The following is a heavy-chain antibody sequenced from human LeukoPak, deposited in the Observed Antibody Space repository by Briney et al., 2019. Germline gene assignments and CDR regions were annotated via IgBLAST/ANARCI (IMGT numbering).Heavy chain of an antibody. Sequence: PGGSLRLSCAASGFTFSTYSMKWVRQAPGKGLDWVSYISDSGAMYYADSVRGRFTISRENAQNSLFLQMNSLRAEDTAVYYCARDGGYRGYDADCWGQGTLVTVSS. V-gene: IGHV3-48*01. CDR1: GFTFSTYS. CDR2: ISDSGAM. J-gene: IGHJ4*02. D-gene: IGHD5-12*01. CDR3: ARDGGYRGYDADC.